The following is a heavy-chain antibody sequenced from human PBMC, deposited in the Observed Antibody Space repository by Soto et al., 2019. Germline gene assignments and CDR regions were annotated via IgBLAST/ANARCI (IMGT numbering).Heavy chain of an antibody. CDR2: IYPGDSKT. CDR3: AIDIDYGCNSEASDV. Sequence: QLVQSGAAVKEPGESLKIACKGSGFSFTTYWIAWVRQMPGKGLEWMGIIYPGDSKTTYRSSFQGQVTISADKSISTAYWQLSSLKASDTDLYYCAIDIDYGCNSEASDVWGQGTMVTVSS. D-gene: IGHD4-17*01. CDR1: GFSFTTYW. J-gene: IGHJ3*01. V-gene: IGHV5-51*03.